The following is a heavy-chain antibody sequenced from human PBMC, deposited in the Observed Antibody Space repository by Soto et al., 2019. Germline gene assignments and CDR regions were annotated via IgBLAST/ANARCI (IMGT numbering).Heavy chain of an antibody. CDR3: VRGITFVGVLNGMDV. J-gene: IGHJ6*02. CDR1: GYTFTTYG. D-gene: IGHD3-16*01. V-gene: IGHV1-18*01. CDR2: INTYNGKT. Sequence: QVQLVQSGAEVKKPGASVQVSCKASGYTFTTYGITWVRQAPGQGLEWMGWINTYNGKTYYAQKLQGGVTMTTDTSTSTAYMELRSLRSDDTAVYYCVRGITFVGVLNGMDVWGQGTTVTVSS.